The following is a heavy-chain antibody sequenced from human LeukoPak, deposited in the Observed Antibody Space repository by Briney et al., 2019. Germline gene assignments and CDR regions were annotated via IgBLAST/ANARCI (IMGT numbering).Heavy chain of an antibody. V-gene: IGHV3-23*01. CDR2: IRGSGGTT. Sequence: RGSPRLSCAASGFTFSSYAMSWVRQAPGKGLEWVSAIRGSGGTTYYADSVKGRFTISRDNSKNTLFLQMNSLRAEDTAVYYCAKDPHCTGTSCPPNWGQGTLGTVSS. J-gene: IGHJ4*02. D-gene: IGHD2-2*01. CDR3: AKDPHCTGTSCPPN. CDR1: GFTFSSYA.